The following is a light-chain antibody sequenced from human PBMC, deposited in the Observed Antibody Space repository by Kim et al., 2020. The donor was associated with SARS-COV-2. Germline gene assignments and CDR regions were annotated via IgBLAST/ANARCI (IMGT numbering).Light chain of an antibody. J-gene: IGKJ1*01. CDR1: QSVENNS. V-gene: IGKV3-20*01. Sequence: EIVLTQSPGTLSLSPGERATLSCRASQSVENNSVAWFQQKPGQAPRLLIYGASSRATGIPDRFSGSVSGTDFTLTISRLEPEDFAVYHCQQYGRSPWTFGQGTKVDIK. CDR3: QQYGRSPWT. CDR2: GAS.